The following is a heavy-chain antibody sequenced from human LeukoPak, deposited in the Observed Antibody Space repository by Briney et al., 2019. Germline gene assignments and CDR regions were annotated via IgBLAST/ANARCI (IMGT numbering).Heavy chain of an antibody. CDR1: GFTFSSFW. Sequence: GGSLRLSCAASGFTFSSFWMSWVRQAPGKGLEWVASIKQDGSVQNYVDSVKGRFTVSRDNAKNSLYLQMNSLGADDTAVYYCERDPHLWGRVTLVTVSS. CDR3: ERDPHL. V-gene: IGHV3-7*01. J-gene: IGHJ4*02. CDR2: IKQDGSVQ. D-gene: IGHD5-24*01.